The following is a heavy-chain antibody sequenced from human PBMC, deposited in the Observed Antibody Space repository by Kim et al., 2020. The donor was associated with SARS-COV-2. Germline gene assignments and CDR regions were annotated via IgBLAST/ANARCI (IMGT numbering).Heavy chain of an antibody. Sequence: GGSLRLSCAASGFTFSSYGMHWVRQAPGKGLEWVAVISYDGSNKYYADSVKGRFTISRDNSKNTLYLQMNSLRTEDTAVYYCSKPSLRFLEWFALDYWGQGTLVTVSS. D-gene: IGHD3-3*01. V-gene: IGHV3-30*18. J-gene: IGHJ4*02. CDR3: SKPSLRFLEWFALDY. CDR1: GFTFSSYG. CDR2: ISYDGSNK.